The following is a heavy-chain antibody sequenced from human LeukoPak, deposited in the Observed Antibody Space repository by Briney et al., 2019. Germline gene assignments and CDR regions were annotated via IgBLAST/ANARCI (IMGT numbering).Heavy chain of an antibody. CDR3: ARAQGDFWSGHILLNWFDP. V-gene: IGHV4-59*08. Sequence: KPSETLSLTCTVSGGSISSYYWSWIRQPPGEALQWIGYIFFTGNTNYNPSLRSRVTISIDTSKNQFSLQLSSVTAADTAVYYCARAQGDFWSGHILLNWFDPWGQGTLVTVSS. CDR2: IFFTGNT. J-gene: IGHJ5*02. D-gene: IGHD3-3*01. CDR1: GGSISSYY.